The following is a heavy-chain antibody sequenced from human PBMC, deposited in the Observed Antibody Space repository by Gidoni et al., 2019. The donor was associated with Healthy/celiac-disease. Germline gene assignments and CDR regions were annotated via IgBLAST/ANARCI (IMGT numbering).Heavy chain of an antibody. CDR2: ISYDGSNK. Sequence: QVQLVESGGGVVQPGRSLRLSCAASGFTFSSYAMHWVRQAPGKGLEWVAVISYDGSNKYYADSVKGRFTISRDNSKNTLYLQMNSLRAEDTAVYYCARGPITMVRGVIEVWYFDLWGRGTLVTVSS. D-gene: IGHD3-10*01. CDR3: ARGPITMVRGVIEVWYFDL. J-gene: IGHJ2*01. V-gene: IGHV3-30-3*01. CDR1: GFTFSSYA.